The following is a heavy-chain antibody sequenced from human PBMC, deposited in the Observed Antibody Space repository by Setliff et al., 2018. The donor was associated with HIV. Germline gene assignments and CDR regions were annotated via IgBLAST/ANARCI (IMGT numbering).Heavy chain of an antibody. V-gene: IGHV4-38-2*02. Sequence: SETLSLTCTVSGDSISSDFYWGWIRQPPGKGLEWIGSIYHSGNTYYMPSLESRVSVSMDMSRNQFSVKLNSATAADTAVYYCARQAWHYDRDGYFIDYWGQGKLVTVSS. CDR2: IYHSGNT. CDR3: ARQAWHYDRDGYFIDY. D-gene: IGHD3-22*01. J-gene: IGHJ4*02. CDR1: GDSISSDFY.